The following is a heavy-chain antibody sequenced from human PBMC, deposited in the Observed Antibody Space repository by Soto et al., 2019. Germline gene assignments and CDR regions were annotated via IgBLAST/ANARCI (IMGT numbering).Heavy chain of an antibody. V-gene: IGHV3-23*01. Sequence: GSLRLSCAASGFTFSSYAMSWVRQAPGKGLEWVSAISGSGGSTYYADSVKGRFTISRDNSKNTLYLQMNSLRAEDTAVYYCAKDQTLPMVRGMYGMDVWGQGTTVTVSS. D-gene: IGHD3-10*01. CDR2: ISGSGGST. J-gene: IGHJ6*02. CDR3: AKDQTLPMVRGMYGMDV. CDR1: GFTFSSYA.